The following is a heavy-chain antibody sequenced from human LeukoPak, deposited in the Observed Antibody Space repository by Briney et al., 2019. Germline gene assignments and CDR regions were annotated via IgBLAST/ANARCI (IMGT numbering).Heavy chain of an antibody. J-gene: IGHJ5*02. CDR3: ARGYSSSWYNWLDP. CDR2: ISYDGSNK. V-gene: IGHV3-30-3*01. CDR1: GFTFSSYA. Sequence: PGGSLRLSCAAAGFTFSSYAMHWVRQAPGKGLEWVAVISYDGSNKYCADSVKGRFTISRDNSKNTLYLQMNSLRAEDTAVYYCARGYSSSWYNWLDPWGQGTLVTVSS. D-gene: IGHD6-13*01.